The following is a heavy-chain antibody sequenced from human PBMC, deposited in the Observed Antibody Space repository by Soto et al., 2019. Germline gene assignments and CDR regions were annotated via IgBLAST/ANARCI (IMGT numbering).Heavy chain of an antibody. CDR2: INPNSGGT. CDR1: GYTFTGYY. Sequence: ASVKVSCKASGYTFTGYYMHWVRQAPGQGLEWMGWINPNSGGTNYAQKFQGWVTMTRDTSISTAYMELSRLRSDDTAVYYWARGMSPAAAAFERRGQGKMVTVSS. D-gene: IGHD2-2*01. V-gene: IGHV1-2*04. J-gene: IGHJ3*02. CDR3: ARGMSPAAAAFER.